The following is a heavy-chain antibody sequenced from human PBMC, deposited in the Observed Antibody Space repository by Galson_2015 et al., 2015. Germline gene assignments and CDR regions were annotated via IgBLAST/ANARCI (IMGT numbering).Heavy chain of an antibody. D-gene: IGHD1-20*01. V-gene: IGHV3-30*18. CDR1: GFTFSSYG. Sequence: SLRLSCAASGFTFSSYGMHWVRQAPGKGLEWVAVISYDGSNKYYADSVKGRFTISRDNSKNTLYLQMNSLRAEDTAVYYCAKDHRPLTGPGGGYAFDIWGQGTMVTVSS. CDR2: ISYDGSNK. CDR3: AKDHRPLTGPGGGYAFDI. J-gene: IGHJ3*02.